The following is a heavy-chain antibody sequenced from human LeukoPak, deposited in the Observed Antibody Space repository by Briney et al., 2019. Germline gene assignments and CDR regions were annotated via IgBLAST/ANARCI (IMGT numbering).Heavy chain of an antibody. CDR3: ARDPPHSSGPNSPCFEY. J-gene: IGHJ4*02. CDR2: ISAYNDNT. CDR1: GYIFSTYG. Sequence: ASVTVSFKASGYIFSTYGISWVRQAPGQGLEWMGWISAYNDNTEYAQKFQGRVTMTTDTSTSTAYMELRSLRSDDTAVYYCARDPPHSSGPNSPCFEYWGQGTLVTVSS. D-gene: IGHD6-19*01. V-gene: IGHV1-18*01.